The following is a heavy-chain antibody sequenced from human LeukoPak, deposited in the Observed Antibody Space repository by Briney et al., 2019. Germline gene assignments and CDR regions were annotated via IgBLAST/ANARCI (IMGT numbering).Heavy chain of an antibody. CDR3: ARVDDRGHYYDSSGPRKLFDY. CDR2: INPDSGGT. CDR1: GGTFSSYA. D-gene: IGHD3-22*01. Sequence: RRASVKVSCKASGGTFSSYAISWVRQAPGQGLEWMGWINPDSGGTKYAQKFQGRVTMTRDTSIRTAYMQLSRLSSDDTAVYYCARVDDRGHYYDSSGPRKLFDYWGQGTLVTVSS. V-gene: IGHV1-2*02. J-gene: IGHJ4*02.